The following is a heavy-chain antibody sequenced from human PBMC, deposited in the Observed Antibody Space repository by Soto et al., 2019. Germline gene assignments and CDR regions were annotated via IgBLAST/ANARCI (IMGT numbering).Heavy chain of an antibody. CDR1: GFTFSSYA. J-gene: IGHJ3*02. D-gene: IGHD7-27*01. CDR3: ARDPTPGVDDAFDI. Sequence: QVQLVESGGGGFQPGGSLRLSVAAFGFTFSSYAMHGVRQAPGKGLEWVAVISYDGSNKYYADSVKGRFTISRDNSKNTLYLQMNSLRAEDTAVYYCARDPTPGVDDAFDIWGQGTMVTVSS. CDR2: ISYDGSNK. V-gene: IGHV3-30-3*01.